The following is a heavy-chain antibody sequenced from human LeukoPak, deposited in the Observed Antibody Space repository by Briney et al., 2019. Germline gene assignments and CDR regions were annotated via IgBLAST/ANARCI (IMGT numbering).Heavy chain of an antibody. J-gene: IGHJ6*03. CDR1: GFTFSSCS. V-gene: IGHV3-21*01. CDR2: ISSDSSYI. CDR3: ARIRVVGSSYHYFYVDV. D-gene: IGHD3-10*01. Sequence: GGSLRLSCAASGFTFSSCSMHWVRQAPGKGLEWVSAISSDSSYIYYADSVRGRFTISRDNAKNSLYLQMNSLRAEDTAVYYCARIRVVGSSYHYFYVDVWGKGTTFTVSS.